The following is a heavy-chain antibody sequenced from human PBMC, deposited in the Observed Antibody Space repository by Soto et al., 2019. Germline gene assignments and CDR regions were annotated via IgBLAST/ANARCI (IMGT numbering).Heavy chain of an antibody. CDR1: GGSISSYY. D-gene: IGHD5-18*01. CDR2: IYYSGST. Sequence: KASETLSLTCTVSGGSISSYYWSWIRQPPGKGLEWIGYIYYSGSTNYNPSLKSRVTISVDTSKNQFSLKLSSVTAADTAVYYCARVSDTAMGYNWFDPWGQGTLVTVSS. CDR3: ARVSDTAMGYNWFDP. J-gene: IGHJ5*02. V-gene: IGHV4-59*01.